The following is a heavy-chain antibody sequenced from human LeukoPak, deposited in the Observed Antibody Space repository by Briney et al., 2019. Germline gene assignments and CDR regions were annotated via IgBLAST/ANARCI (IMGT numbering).Heavy chain of an antibody. V-gene: IGHV1-2*02. CDR2: MNPKSGGT. D-gene: IGHD2-8*01. Sequence: WASVKVSCKASGYTFTGYYVHWVRQAPGQGLEWMGWMNPKSGGTNYAQKFQGRVTMTRDTSISTAYMELSRLRSDDTAVYYCARWGGHCTSGLCYYFDCWGQGTLVTVSS. CDR1: GYTFTGYY. J-gene: IGHJ4*02. CDR3: ARWGGHCTSGLCYYFDC.